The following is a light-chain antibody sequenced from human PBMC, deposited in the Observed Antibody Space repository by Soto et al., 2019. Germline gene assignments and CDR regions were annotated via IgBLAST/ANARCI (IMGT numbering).Light chain of an antibody. CDR2: EVS. V-gene: IGLV2-14*01. Sequence: QSALTQPASVSGSPGQSITISCTGTSSDVGGYNYVSWYQQHPGKAPELMIYEVSNRPSGVSDRFSGSKSGNTASLIIFGLQAEDEADYYCSSYTSSSAPYVSGTGTKVTVL. CDR1: SSDVGGYNY. CDR3: SSYTSSSAPYV. J-gene: IGLJ1*01.